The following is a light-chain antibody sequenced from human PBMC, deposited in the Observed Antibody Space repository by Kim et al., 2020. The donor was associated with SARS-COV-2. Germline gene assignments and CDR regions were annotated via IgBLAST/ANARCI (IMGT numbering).Light chain of an antibody. Sequence: VALGQTVRITCQGDSLRSYYASWYQQKPGQAPVLVIYGKNNRPSGIPDRFSGSSSGNTASLTITGAQAEDESDYYCNSRDSSGNRVFGGGTQLTVL. CDR3: NSRDSSGNRV. CDR1: SLRSYY. V-gene: IGLV3-19*01. CDR2: GKN. J-gene: IGLJ2*01.